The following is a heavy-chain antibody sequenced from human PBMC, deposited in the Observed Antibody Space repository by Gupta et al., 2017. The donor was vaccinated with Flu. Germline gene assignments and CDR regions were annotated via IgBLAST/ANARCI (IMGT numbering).Heavy chain of an antibody. CDR2: MFSWTT. D-gene: IGHD2-21*01. V-gene: IGHV4-39*02. Sequence: GWLRQPPGKGLEWIGSMFSWTTYYTPSLESRVTVAVDTSKHDFSLKLTSVTAADTAVYYCARRRYCGGGRFDPWGQGTLVTVSS. J-gene: IGHJ5*02. CDR3: ARRRYCGGGRFDP.